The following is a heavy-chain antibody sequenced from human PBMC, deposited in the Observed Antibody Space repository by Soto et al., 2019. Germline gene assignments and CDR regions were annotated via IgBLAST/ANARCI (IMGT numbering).Heavy chain of an antibody. CDR2: IIHSGST. D-gene: IGHD2-8*02. J-gene: IGHJ4*02. CDR1: GGSFIGYY. Sequence: QVQLQKWGAGRLKPSETLSLTGAVYGGSFIGYYWTWIRQPPGTGLEWIGEIIHSGSTNYNPSLKSRVTISVDTSKNQFSLKLTSVTAADTAVYYCARDKITGLFDYWGQGTLVTVSS. CDR3: ARDKITGLFDY. V-gene: IGHV4-34*12.